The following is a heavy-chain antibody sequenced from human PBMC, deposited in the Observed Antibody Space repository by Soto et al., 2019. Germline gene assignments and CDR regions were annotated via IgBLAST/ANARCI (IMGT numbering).Heavy chain of an antibody. D-gene: IGHD5-12*01. CDR2: VYDLDST. Sequence: DVQLVESGGGLIQPGGSLRLSCVASGLTVSGKKYMAWVRQAPGRVPGGVSGVYDLDSTYYADSVRGRFTTSIVSSTTTVCIQMGDLRPEDPALYFCATWHLREHAYAIWGQGTMFTVSS. CDR3: ATWHLREHAYAI. V-gene: IGHV3-53*01. CDR1: GLTVSGKKY. J-gene: IGHJ3*02.